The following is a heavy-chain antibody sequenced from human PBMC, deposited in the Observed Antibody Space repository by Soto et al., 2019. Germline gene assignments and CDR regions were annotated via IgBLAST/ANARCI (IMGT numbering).Heavy chain of an antibody. D-gene: IGHD3-22*01. CDR3: ARVGYYYDSSGSPVFDY. CDR2: IYYSGST. Sequence: SETLSLTCTVSGGSISSGGYYWSWIRQHPGKDLEWIGYIYYSGSTYYNPSLKSRVTISVDTSKNQFSLKLSSVTAADTAVYYCARVGYYYDSSGSPVFDYWGQGTLVTVSS. CDR1: GGSISSGGYY. J-gene: IGHJ4*02. V-gene: IGHV4-31*03.